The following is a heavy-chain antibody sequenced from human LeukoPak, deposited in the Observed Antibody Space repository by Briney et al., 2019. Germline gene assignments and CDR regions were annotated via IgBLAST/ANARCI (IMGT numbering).Heavy chain of an antibody. Sequence: SETLSLTCTVSGGSISSGGYYWSWLRQPAGKGLEWIGRIYTSGSTNYNPSLKSRVTISLDTSKNQFSLKLSSVTAADTAVYYCARVVADGLYYMDVWGKGTTVTVSS. CDR2: IYTSGST. V-gene: IGHV4-61*02. CDR1: GGSISSGGYY. D-gene: IGHD5-12*01. J-gene: IGHJ6*03. CDR3: ARVVADGLYYMDV.